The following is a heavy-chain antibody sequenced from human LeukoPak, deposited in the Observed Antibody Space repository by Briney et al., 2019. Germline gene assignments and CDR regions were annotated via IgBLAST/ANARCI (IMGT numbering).Heavy chain of an antibody. D-gene: IGHD5-24*01. Sequence: GASVKVSCKASGYTFTDYYMHWVRQAPGQGLECMGWINPKSGGTNYAQKFQGRVTMTRDTSISTAYMELSRLRSDDTAVFYCARDLAFGEMVTNRGAFDIWGQGTMVTVSS. CDR1: GYTFTDYY. CDR3: ARDLAFGEMVTNRGAFDI. V-gene: IGHV1-2*02. CDR2: INPKSGGT. J-gene: IGHJ3*02.